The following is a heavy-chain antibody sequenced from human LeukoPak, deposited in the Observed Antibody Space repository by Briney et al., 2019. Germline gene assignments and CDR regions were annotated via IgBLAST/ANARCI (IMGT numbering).Heavy chain of an antibody. D-gene: IGHD4-17*01. CDR2: MYNSGST. V-gene: IGHV4-59*01. CDR1: GGSISGSY. CDR3: ARGIESYGDYGY. Sequence: PSETLSLTCTVSGGSISGSYWSSIRQPPGKGLEWIAYMYNSGSTNYNPSLKSRVTISIDTSKNQFSLKLSSLTAADTAIYYCARGIESYGDYGYWGQGILVTVSS. J-gene: IGHJ4*02.